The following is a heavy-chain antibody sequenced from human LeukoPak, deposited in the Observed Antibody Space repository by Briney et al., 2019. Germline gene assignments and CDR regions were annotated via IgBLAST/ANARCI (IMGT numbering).Heavy chain of an antibody. V-gene: IGHV4-59*05. CDR3: AGIAAAGDFDY. CDR1: GGSISSYY. J-gene: IGHJ4*02. Sequence: SETLSLTCTVSGGSISSYYWSWIRQPPGKGLEWIGSIYYSGSTYYNPSLKSRVTISVDTSKNQFSLKLSSVTAADTAVYYCAGIAAAGDFDYWGQGTLVTVSS. CDR2: IYYSGST. D-gene: IGHD6-13*01.